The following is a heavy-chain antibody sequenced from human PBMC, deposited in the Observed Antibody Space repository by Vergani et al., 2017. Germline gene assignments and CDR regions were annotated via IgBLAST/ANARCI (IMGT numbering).Heavy chain of an antibody. D-gene: IGHD3-22*01. Sequence: QVQLQESGPGLVKPSETLSLTCTVSGGSISSSYWSWIRQPPGKGLEWIGYIYYSGSTNYNPSLKSRVTISVDTSKNQFSLKLSSVTAADTAVYYCARETYYYDSSGYYYSAFDIWGQGTMVTVSS. CDR1: GGSISSSY. CDR2: IYYSGST. V-gene: IGHV4-59*01. CDR3: ARETYYYDSSGYYYSAFDI. J-gene: IGHJ3*02.